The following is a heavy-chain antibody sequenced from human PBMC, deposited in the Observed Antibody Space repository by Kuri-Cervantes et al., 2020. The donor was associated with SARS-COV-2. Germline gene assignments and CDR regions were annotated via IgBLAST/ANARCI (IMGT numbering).Heavy chain of an antibody. D-gene: IGHD3-10*01. CDR2: IRYDGSNK. V-gene: IGHV3-30*02. Sequence: GESLKISCAASGFTFSSYGMHWVRQAPGKGLEWVAFIRYDGSNKYYADSVKGRFTISRDNSKSTLYLQMNSLRAEDTAVYYCAKGRRGSGPFDYWGQGTLVTVSS. CDR1: GFTFSSYG. J-gene: IGHJ4*02. CDR3: AKGRRGSGPFDY.